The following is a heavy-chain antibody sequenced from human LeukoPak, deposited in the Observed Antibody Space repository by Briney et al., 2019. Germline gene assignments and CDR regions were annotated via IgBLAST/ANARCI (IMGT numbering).Heavy chain of an antibody. Sequence: PSETLSLTCTVSGGSISNYYWSWIRQSPEKGLEWIGYIHDSGSTNYNPSLKSRVTISVDTSKNQLSLKLSSVTAADTAVYYCARLDAAAGRYLQFFYWGQGTLVTVSS. CDR2: IHDSGST. CDR1: GGSISNYY. J-gene: IGHJ4*02. CDR3: ARLDAAAGRYLQFFY. D-gene: IGHD5-24*01. V-gene: IGHV4-59*08.